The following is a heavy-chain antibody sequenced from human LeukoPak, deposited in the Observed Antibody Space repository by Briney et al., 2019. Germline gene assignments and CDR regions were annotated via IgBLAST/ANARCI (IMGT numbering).Heavy chain of an antibody. D-gene: IGHD6-13*01. CDR3: ARLPIAAAGDLEHFQH. CDR1: GYSFASYW. CDR2: IDPSDSYT. J-gene: IGHJ1*01. V-gene: IGHV5-10-1*01. Sequence: GESLKISCKGSGYSFASYWISWVRQMPGKGLEWMGRIDPSDSYTNYSPSFQGHVTISADKSISTAYLQWSSLKASDTAMYYCARLPIAAAGDLEHFQHWGQGTLVTVSS.